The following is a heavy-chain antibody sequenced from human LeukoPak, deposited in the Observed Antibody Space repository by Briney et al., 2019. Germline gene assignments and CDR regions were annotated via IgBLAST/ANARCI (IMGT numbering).Heavy chain of an antibody. Sequence: ASVKVSCKASGYTFTSYGISWVRQAPGQGLEWMGWISAYNGNTNYAQKLQGRVTMTTDTSTGTAYMELRSLRSDDTAVYYCASDNEGGSYGYWGQGTLVTVSS. CDR2: ISAYNGNT. CDR3: ASDNEGGSYGY. V-gene: IGHV1-18*01. D-gene: IGHD1-26*01. CDR1: GYTFTSYG. J-gene: IGHJ4*02.